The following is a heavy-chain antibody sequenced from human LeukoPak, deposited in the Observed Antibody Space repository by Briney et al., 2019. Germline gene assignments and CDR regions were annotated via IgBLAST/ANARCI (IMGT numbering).Heavy chain of an antibody. CDR1: GYTFTSYG. Sequence: ASVKVSCKASGYTFTSYGISWVRQAPGQGLEWMGWISAYNGNTNYEQKLHGRVTMTTDTSTSTAYMELRSLRSDDAAVYYCARARRDCGGDCYPYHFDYWGQGTLVTVSS. CDR3: ARARRDCGGDCYPYHFDY. J-gene: IGHJ4*02. V-gene: IGHV1-18*01. CDR2: ISAYNGNT. D-gene: IGHD2-21*02.